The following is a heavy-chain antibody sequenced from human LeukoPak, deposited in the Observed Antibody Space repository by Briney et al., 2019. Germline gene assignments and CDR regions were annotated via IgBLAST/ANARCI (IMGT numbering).Heavy chain of an antibody. J-gene: IGHJ4*02. CDR2: ISGSGGST. CDR3: AKGPLIEVAGTTWDY. D-gene: IGHD6-19*01. CDR1: GFTFSSYA. Sequence: GGSLRLSCAVSGFTFSSYAMSWVRQAPGKGPEWVSAISGSGGSTYYADSVKGRFTISRDNSRNMLYLQMNSLRAEDTAVYYCAKGPLIEVAGTTWDYWGQGTLVTVSS. V-gene: IGHV3-23*01.